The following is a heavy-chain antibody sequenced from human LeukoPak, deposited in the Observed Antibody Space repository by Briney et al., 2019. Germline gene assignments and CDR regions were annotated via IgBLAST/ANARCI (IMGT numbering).Heavy chain of an antibody. V-gene: IGHV1-46*01. CDR1: GYTFTSYY. Sequence: ASVKVSCKASGYTFTSYYMHWARQAPGQGLEWMGIINPSGGSTSYAQKFQGRVTMTRDTSTSTVYMELSSLRSEDTAVYYCARGGITGTTFGREEFDYWGQGTLVTVSS. D-gene: IGHD1-7*01. CDR3: ARGGITGTTFGREEFDY. J-gene: IGHJ4*02. CDR2: INPSGGST.